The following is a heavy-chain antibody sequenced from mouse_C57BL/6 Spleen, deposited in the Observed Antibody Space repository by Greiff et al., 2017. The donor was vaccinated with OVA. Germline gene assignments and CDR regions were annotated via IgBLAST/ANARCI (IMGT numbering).Heavy chain of an antibody. J-gene: IGHJ3*01. D-gene: IGHD2-3*01. Sequence: EVKLVESGAELVRPGASVKLSCTASGFNIKDDYMHWVKQRPEQGLEWIGWIDPENGDTEYASKFQGKATITADTSSNTAYLQLSSLTSEDTAVYYCTTGGFGYSWFAYWGQGTLVTVSA. CDR1: GFNIKDDY. CDR2: IDPENGDT. V-gene: IGHV14-4*01. CDR3: TTGGFGYSWFAY.